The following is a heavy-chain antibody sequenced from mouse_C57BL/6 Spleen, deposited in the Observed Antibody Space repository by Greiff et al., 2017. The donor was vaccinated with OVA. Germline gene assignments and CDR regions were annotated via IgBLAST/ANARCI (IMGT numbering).Heavy chain of an antibody. CDR3: AREGKGG. J-gene: IGHJ2*01. CDR1: GYAFSSSW. V-gene: IGHV1-82*01. D-gene: IGHD2-1*01. CDR2: IYPGDGDT. Sequence: QVQLQQSGPELVKPGASVKISCKASGYAFSSSWMNWVKQRPGKGLEWIGRIYPGDGDTNYNGKFKGKATLTADKSSSTAYMQLSSLTSEDSAVYFCAREGKGGWGQGTTLTVSS.